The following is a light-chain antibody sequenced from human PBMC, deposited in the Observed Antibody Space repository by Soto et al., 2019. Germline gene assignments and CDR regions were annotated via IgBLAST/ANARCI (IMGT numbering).Light chain of an antibody. CDR2: GTS. CDR1: QSISNNH. CDR3: EYYGTSIT. Sequence: EIVLTQSPGTLSLSPGERVTLSCRASQSISNNHLAWYQKKPGQAPRLLIHGTSNRATGIPDRFSGSGSGTDFTLTFSRLEPEDFAVYYCEYYGTSITFGGGTKVELK. V-gene: IGKV3-20*01. J-gene: IGKJ4*01.